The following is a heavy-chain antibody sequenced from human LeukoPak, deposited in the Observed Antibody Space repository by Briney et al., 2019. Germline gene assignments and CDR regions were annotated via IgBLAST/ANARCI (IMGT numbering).Heavy chain of an antibody. CDR2: IYHSGST. Sequence: PSETLSLTCAVSGYSISSGYYWGWIRQPPGKGLEWIGSIYHSGSTYYNPSLKSRVTISVDTSKNQFSLQLSSVTAADTAVYYCARGLGGNSGSWFDPWGQGTLVTVSS. CDR1: GYSISSGYY. V-gene: IGHV4-38-2*01. D-gene: IGHD4-23*01. J-gene: IGHJ5*02. CDR3: ARGLGGNSGSWFDP.